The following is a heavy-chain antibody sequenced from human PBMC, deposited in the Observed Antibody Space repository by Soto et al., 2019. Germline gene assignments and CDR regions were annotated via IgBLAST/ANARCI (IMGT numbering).Heavy chain of an antibody. Sequence: GGSLRLSCGSSGFPFRNCWMSWVRQAPGKGLEWVANIKEDGSDRFYVDSVKGRFTISRDNAKNSLFLQMNSLRVEDTAVYYCASAARLGAIDIWGQGTLVTVSS. D-gene: IGHD3-16*01. CDR3: ASAARLGAIDI. J-gene: IGHJ3*02. CDR1: GFPFRNCW. CDR2: IKEDGSDR. V-gene: IGHV3-7*05.